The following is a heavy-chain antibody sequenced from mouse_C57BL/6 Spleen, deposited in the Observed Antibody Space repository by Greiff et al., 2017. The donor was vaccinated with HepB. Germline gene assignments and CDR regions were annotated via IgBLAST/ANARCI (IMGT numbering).Heavy chain of an antibody. CDR3: ARAPPGTGHFDY. Sequence: EVKLVESEGGLVQPGSSMKLSCTASGFTFSDYYMAWVRQVPEKGLEWVANINYDGSSTYYLDSLKSRFIISRDNAKNILYLQMSSLKSEDTATYYCARAPPGTGHFDYWGQGTTLTVSS. V-gene: IGHV5-16*01. CDR2: INYDGSST. CDR1: GFTFSDYY. J-gene: IGHJ2*01. D-gene: IGHD4-1*01.